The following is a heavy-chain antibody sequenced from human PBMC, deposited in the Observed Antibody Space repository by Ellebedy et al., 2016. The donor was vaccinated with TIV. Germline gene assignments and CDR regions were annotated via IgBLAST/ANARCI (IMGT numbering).Heavy chain of an antibody. CDR3: ARYSGAFTDYYYYHGMDV. D-gene: IGHD4-17*01. Sequence: GESLKISCKGSGYSFTSYWIGWVRQMPGKGLEWMGIIYPGDSDTRYSPSFQGPVTISADKSISTAYLQLNSLKASATAMYYCARYSGAFTDYYYYHGMDVWGQGTTVTVSS. CDR1: GYSFTSYW. V-gene: IGHV5-51*01. CDR2: IYPGDSDT. J-gene: IGHJ6*02.